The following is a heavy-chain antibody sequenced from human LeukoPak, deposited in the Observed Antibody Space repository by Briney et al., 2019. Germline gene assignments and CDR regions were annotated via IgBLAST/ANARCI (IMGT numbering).Heavy chain of an antibody. Sequence: QPGGSLRLSCEAPGFTFSSYVMSWVRQAPGKGLEWVSAISGSGDITYYADSVKGRFTISRDNSKNTLYLQMDTLRAEDTAVYYCASTRRYSSSWDRGFLDYWGQGTLVTVSS. D-gene: IGHD6-13*01. J-gene: IGHJ4*02. CDR3: ASTRRYSSSWDRGFLDY. CDR2: ISGSGDIT. CDR1: GFTFSSYV. V-gene: IGHV3-23*01.